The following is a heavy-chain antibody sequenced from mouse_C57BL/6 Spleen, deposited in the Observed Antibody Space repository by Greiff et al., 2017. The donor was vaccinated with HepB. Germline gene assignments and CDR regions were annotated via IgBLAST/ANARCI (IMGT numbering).Heavy chain of an antibody. CDR1: GFTFSNYW. V-gene: IGHV6-3*01. D-gene: IGHD4-1*01. Sequence: EVQGVESGGGLVQPGGSMKLSCVASGFTFSNYWMNWVRQSPEKGLEWVAQIRLKSDNYATHYAESVKGRFTISRDDSKSSVYLQMNNLRAEDTGIYYCTAAGTLDYAMDYWGQGTSVTVSS. CDR3: TAAGTLDYAMDY. J-gene: IGHJ4*01. CDR2: IRLKSDNYAT.